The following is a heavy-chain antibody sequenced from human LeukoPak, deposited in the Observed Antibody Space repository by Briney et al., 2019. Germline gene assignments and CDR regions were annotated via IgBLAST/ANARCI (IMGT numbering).Heavy chain of an antibody. CDR3: ARPGYCTSTSCEGLDY. Sequence: ASVKVSCKTSGYTFTDYYIHWVRQAPGQGLEWMGWTNPDSGGARYAQRFQGRVTMTGDTSINTFYMELTSLRSDDTAVYYCARPGYCTSTSCEGLDYWGQGTLITVSS. V-gene: IGHV1-2*02. J-gene: IGHJ4*02. D-gene: IGHD2-2*01. CDR2: TNPDSGGA. CDR1: GYTFTDYY.